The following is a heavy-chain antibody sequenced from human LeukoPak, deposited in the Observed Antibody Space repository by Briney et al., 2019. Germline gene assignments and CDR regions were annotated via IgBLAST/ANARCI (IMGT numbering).Heavy chain of an antibody. Sequence: ASVKVSCKASGYTFTGYYMHWVRQAPGQGLEWMGWINPNSGGTNYAQKFQGRVTMTRDTSISTAYMELSRLRSDDTAVYYCARGPVQLLWFGELPYVFDYWGQGTLVTVSS. CDR2: INPNSGGT. J-gene: IGHJ4*02. CDR1: GYTFTGYY. V-gene: IGHV1-2*02. D-gene: IGHD3-10*01. CDR3: ARGPVQLLWFGELPYVFDY.